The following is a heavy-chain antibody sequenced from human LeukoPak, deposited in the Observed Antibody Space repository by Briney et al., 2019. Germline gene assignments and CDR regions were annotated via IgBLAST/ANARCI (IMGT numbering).Heavy chain of an antibody. CDR2: IYSSGT. J-gene: IGHJ6*03. CDR1: GAYISHDY. V-gene: IGHV4-4*07. CDR3: ARAPGAWRDYYMDV. D-gene: IGHD3-3*01. Sequence: PSETLSLTCIVSGAYISHDYWSWLRQPAGKGLEWVGRIYSSGTNYNPSLKSRVIMSLDPSNNQFSLKLTSVTAADPAVYYCARAPGAWRDYYMDVWGKGDTGTVSS.